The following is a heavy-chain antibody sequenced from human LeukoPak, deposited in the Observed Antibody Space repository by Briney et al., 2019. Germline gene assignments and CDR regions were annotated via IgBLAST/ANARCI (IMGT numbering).Heavy chain of an antibody. CDR1: GFTFSSYA. D-gene: IGHD6-13*01. V-gene: IGHV3-30-3*01. Sequence: GRSLRLSCTASGFTFSSYAMHWVRQAPGKGLEWVAVISYDASNEYYADSVKGRFLISRDNSKNTLYLQMNSLTAEDTAVYYCAREQLGHIYFDYWGQGTLVTVSS. J-gene: IGHJ4*02. CDR2: ISYDASNE. CDR3: AREQLGHIYFDY.